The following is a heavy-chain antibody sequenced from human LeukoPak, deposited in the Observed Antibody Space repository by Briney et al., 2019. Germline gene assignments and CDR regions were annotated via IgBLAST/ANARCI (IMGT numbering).Heavy chain of an antibody. J-gene: IGHJ4*02. CDR3: AKDSGARDYFDY. V-gene: IGHV3-23*01. Sequence: GGPLRLPVEASEFTFSGNARSGAAQAPGKGWKGVSAISGSGGSTYYADSVKGRFTISRDNSKNTLYLQMNSLRAEDTAVYYCAKDSGARDYFDYWGQGTLVTVSS. CDR1: EFTFSGNA. CDR2: ISGSGGST. D-gene: IGHD1-26*01.